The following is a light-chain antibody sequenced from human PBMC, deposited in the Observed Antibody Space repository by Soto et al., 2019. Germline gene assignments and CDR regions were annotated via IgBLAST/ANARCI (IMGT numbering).Light chain of an antibody. J-gene: IGLJ2*01. CDR3: QSYDDNSVV. V-gene: IGLV6-57*04. Sequence: NFMLTQPHSVSESPGKTVTISCTRSSGSLASNHVQWYQQRPGSAPTTVIYKNDQRPSGVPDRFSGSIDSSSNSASLTISGLKTEDEADYYCQSYDDNSVVFGGGTKLTVL. CDR2: KND. CDR1: SGSLASNH.